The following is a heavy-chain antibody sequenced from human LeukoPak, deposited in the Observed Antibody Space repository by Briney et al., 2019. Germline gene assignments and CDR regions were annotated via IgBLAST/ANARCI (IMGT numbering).Heavy chain of an antibody. J-gene: IGHJ5*02. D-gene: IGHD3-10*01. CDR1: GGAISGYY. CDR2: IFYSGTT. V-gene: IGHV4-59*08. CDR3: ARKVVRGVICWFDA. Sequence: PSETLSLTCTVSGGAISGYYWSWIRQPPGKGLEWIGYIFYSGTTYYNPSLKSRVSTSVDTSKNQFSLNLSSVIAADTAVYYCARKVVRGVICWFDAWGQGTLVTVSS.